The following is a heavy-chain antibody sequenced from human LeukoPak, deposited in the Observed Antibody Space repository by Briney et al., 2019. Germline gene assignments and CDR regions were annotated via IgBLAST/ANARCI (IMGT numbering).Heavy chain of an antibody. D-gene: IGHD3-10*01. CDR2: ISAYNGNT. Sequence: GASVKVSCKASGYTFTSYGISWVRQAPGQGLEWMGWISAYNGNTNYAQKLQGRVTMTTDTSTSTAYMELRSLRSDDTAVYYCAREGLWFGELFHHYFDYWGQGTLVTVSS. V-gene: IGHV1-18*01. J-gene: IGHJ4*02. CDR3: AREGLWFGELFHHYFDY. CDR1: GYTFTSYG.